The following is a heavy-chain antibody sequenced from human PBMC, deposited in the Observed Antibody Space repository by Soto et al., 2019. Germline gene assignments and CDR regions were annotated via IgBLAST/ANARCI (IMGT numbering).Heavy chain of an antibody. V-gene: IGHV1-46*01. D-gene: IGHD3-22*01. J-gene: IGHJ4*02. CDR2: INPIGGRA. CDR3: SRDQSNDSSGYYHYGY. CDR1: GDTFTSYG. Sequence: ASVKVSCKASGDTFTSYGISWVRQAHGQGLEWMGMINPIGGRASYAQKFQGRVTMTRDTSTSTAYMELSSLRSEDTAVYYCSRDQSNDSSGYYHYGYWGQGTLVTVSS.